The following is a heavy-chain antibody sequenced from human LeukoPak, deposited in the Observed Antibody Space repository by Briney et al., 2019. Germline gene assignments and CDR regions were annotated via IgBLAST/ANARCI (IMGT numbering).Heavy chain of an antibody. V-gene: IGHV4-39*01. Sequence: SETLSLTCTVSGGSISIYYWNWIRQPPGKGLEWIGSIYYSGSTYYNPSLKSRVTISVDTSKNQFSLKLSSVTAADTAVYYCARHRGDDYSNYLYYYYGMDVWGQGTTVTVSS. CDR2: IYYSGST. CDR1: GGSISIYY. J-gene: IGHJ6*02. CDR3: ARHRGDDYSNYLYYYYGMDV. D-gene: IGHD4-11*01.